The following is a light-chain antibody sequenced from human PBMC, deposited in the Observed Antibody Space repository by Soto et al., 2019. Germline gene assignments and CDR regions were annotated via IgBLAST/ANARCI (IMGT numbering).Light chain of an antibody. V-gene: IGKV3-20*01. Sequence: EIVLTQSPGTLSLSPGERATLSCRASQSVSSSYLGWYQQKPGQAPRLLIYGASNRATGIPDRFSGSGSGTEFTLTISRLEPEDFAVYYCQQYGSSPPLTFGGGTKMDIK. CDR1: QSVSSSY. CDR2: GAS. CDR3: QQYGSSPPLT. J-gene: IGKJ4*01.